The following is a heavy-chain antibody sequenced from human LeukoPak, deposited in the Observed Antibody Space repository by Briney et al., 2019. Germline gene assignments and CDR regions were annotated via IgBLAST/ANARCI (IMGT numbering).Heavy chain of an antibody. D-gene: IGHD5-24*01. CDR1: GFTFSSYD. V-gene: IGHV3-30-3*01. CDR2: ISYDGSNK. J-gene: IGHJ2*01. CDR3: ARDGYNEEDWYFDL. Sequence: GGSLRLSCAASGFTFSSYDMHWVRQASGKGLEWVAVISYDGSNKYYADSVKGRFTISRDNSKKTLYLQMNSLRAEDTAVYYCARDGYNEEDWYFDLWGQGTLVTVSS.